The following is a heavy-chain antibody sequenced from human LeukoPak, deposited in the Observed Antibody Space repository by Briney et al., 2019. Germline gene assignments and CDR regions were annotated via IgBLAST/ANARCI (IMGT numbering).Heavy chain of an antibody. J-gene: IGHJ5*02. CDR1: GGSISSGSYD. D-gene: IGHD3-10*01. CDR3: ATRIPGNWFDP. V-gene: IGHV4-61*09. CDR2: LYTSGSM. Sequence: KPSETLSLTCTVSGGSISSGSYDWYWIRQPAGKGLEWIGHLYTSGSMSYNPSLKSRVTISVDTSKNQFSLKLSSVTAADTAVYYCATRIPGNWFDPWGQGTLVTVSS.